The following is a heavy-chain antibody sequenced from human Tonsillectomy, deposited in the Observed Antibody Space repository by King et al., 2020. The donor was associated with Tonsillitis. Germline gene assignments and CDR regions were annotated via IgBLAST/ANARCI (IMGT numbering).Heavy chain of an antibody. CDR3: VRVFFYGSEAYPFDY. CDR2: IWYDGSNK. CDR1: GFTFSNYV. J-gene: IGHJ4*02. Sequence: VQLVESGGGVVQPGRSLRLSCTVSGFTFSNYVMHWVRQAPGKGLEWVAIIWYDGSNKNYADSVRGRFTISRVNSKNTLYLQMNSLRAEDTAVYYCVRVFFYGSEAYPFDYWGQGTLVTVSS. D-gene: IGHD3-10*01. V-gene: IGHV3-33*08.